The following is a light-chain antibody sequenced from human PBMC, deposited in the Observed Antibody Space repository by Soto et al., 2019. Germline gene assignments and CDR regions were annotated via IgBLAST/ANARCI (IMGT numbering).Light chain of an antibody. Sequence: QSVLTQPPSVSAAPGQKVAISCSGSNSNIGNNYITWYQHLPGTAPKVLIYDNNKRHSGISDRFSGSKSGTSATLGITGLQTGDEGDYYCGPWDSSLSAVVFGGGTKLTVL. CDR1: NSNIGNNY. CDR2: DNN. CDR3: GPWDSSLSAVV. V-gene: IGLV1-51*01. J-gene: IGLJ2*01.